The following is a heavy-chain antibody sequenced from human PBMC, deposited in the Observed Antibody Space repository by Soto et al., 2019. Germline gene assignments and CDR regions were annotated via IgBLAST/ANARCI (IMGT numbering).Heavy chain of an antibody. Sequence: AAVNVSFKASGYTFTSYGISWVRQAPGQGLEWMGSLIPYNGDRIYAQKFQGRVILTTDTATNTAYMELGSLRSDDTAVYYCVRDASSGYRGWWDPWGQGTLVTVSS. D-gene: IGHD5-12*01. CDR3: VRDASSGYRGWWDP. CDR2: LIPYNGDR. J-gene: IGHJ5*02. V-gene: IGHV1-18*01. CDR1: GYTFTSYG.